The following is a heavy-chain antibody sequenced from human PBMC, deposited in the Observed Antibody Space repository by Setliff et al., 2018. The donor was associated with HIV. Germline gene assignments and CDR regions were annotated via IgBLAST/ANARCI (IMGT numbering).Heavy chain of an antibody. J-gene: IGHJ6*03. Sequence: SVKVSCKASGGTFSSYAISWVRQAPGQGLEWMGGIIPLFGTANYAQKFQGRVTITTDKSTSTAYMELKSLTSDDSAVYYCARGRGVVASYYYYMDVWGKGTTVTVSS. D-gene: IGHD2-15*01. CDR3: ARGRGVVASYYYYMDV. CDR1: GGTFSSYA. CDR2: IIPLFGTA. V-gene: IGHV1-69*05.